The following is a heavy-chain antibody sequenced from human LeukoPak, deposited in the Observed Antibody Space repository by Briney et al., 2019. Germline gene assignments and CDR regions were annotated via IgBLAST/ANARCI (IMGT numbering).Heavy chain of an antibody. CDR2: IYSCGST. D-gene: IGHD6-13*01. CDR3: ARDLGAAPRDY. V-gene: IGHV3-53*01. CDR1: GFTVSSNY. J-gene: IGHJ4*02. Sequence: PGGSLRLSCAASGFTVSSNYMTWVRQAPGKGLEWVSVIYSCGSTYYADSVKGRFTISRDNSKNTLYLQMNSLRAEDTAVYYCARDLGAAPRDYWGQGTLVTVSS.